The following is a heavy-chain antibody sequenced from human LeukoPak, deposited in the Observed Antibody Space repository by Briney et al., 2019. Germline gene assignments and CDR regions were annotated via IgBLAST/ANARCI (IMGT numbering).Heavy chain of an antibody. CDR2: IKQDGGEK. CDR3: AGRGDGNLYYFDH. V-gene: IGHV3-7*04. CDR1: GFTFSSYW. D-gene: IGHD5-24*01. J-gene: IGHJ4*02. Sequence: GGSLRLSCAASGFTFSSYWMSWVRQAPGKGLEWVANIKQDGGEKYYVDSVKGRFTISRDSAKNSLYLQMNSLRPEDTAVYYCAGRGDGNLYYFDHWGQGTLVTASS.